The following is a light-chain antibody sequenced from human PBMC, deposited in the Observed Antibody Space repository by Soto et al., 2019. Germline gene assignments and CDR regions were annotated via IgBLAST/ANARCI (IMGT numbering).Light chain of an antibody. Sequence: EIVLTQSPGTLSLSPGERATLSCMASQSVSSSYLAWYQQKPGQAPRLLIYGASSRATGIPDRFSGSGSGTDFTLTICRLEPEDFAVYYCQQYGSSPPFTFGPGTKVDIK. V-gene: IGKV3-20*01. J-gene: IGKJ3*01. CDR1: QSVSSSY. CDR2: GAS. CDR3: QQYGSSPPFT.